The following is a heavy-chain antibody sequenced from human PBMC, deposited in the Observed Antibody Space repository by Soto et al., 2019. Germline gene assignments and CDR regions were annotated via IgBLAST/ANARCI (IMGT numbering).Heavy chain of an antibody. V-gene: IGHV1-8*01. CDR3: ARGAPYYDFWSGYLGGGYYYYMDV. CDR2: MNPNSGNT. CDR1: GYTFTSYD. Sequence: ASVKVSCKASGYTFTSYDINCVRQATGQGLEWMGWMNPNSGNTGYAQKFQARVTMTRNTSISTAYMELSSLRSEDTAVYYCARGAPYYDFWSGYLGGGYYYYMDVWGKGTTVTVSS. J-gene: IGHJ6*03. D-gene: IGHD3-3*01.